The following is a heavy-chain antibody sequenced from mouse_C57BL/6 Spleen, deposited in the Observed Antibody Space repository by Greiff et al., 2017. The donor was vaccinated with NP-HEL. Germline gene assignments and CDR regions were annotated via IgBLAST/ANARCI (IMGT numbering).Heavy chain of an antibody. CDR1: GYAFTNYL. Sequence: VQLQQSGAELVRPGTSVKVSCKASGYAFTNYLIEWVKQRPGQGLEWIGVINPGSGGTNYNEKFKGKATLTADKSSSTAYMQLSSLTSEDSAVYFGARSGVSAWFAYWGQGTLVTVSA. CDR3: ARSGVSAWFAY. D-gene: IGHD3-1*01. CDR2: INPGSGGT. V-gene: IGHV1-54*01. J-gene: IGHJ3*01.